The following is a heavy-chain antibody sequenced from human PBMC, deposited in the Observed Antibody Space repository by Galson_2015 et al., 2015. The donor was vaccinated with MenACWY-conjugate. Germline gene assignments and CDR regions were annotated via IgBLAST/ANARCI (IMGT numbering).Heavy chain of an antibody. CDR1: GDSVSTDTA. D-gene: IGHD2-21*01. J-gene: IGHJ3*02. V-gene: IGHV6-1*01. CDR2: TYHNSKWNN. CDR3: ARLRWDGRAFDI. Sequence: CAISGDSVSTDTAWNWIRQSPSRGLEWLGRTYHNSKWNNDYAVSVKSRITINPDTSKNQFSLQLNSVTPEDTAVYYCARLRWDGRAFDIWGQGTMVTVSS.